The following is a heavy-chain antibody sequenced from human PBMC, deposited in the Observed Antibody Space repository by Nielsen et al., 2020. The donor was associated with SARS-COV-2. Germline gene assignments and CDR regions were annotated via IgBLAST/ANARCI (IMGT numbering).Heavy chain of an antibody. V-gene: IGHV1-8*01. J-gene: IGHJ5*02. CDR1: GYTFTSYD. CDR3: ARGAWLDP. CDR2: MNPNSGNT. Sequence: ASVKVSCKASGYTFTSYDINWVRQATGQGLEWMGWMNPNSGNTGYAQKFQGRVSMTRDTSTSTVSMELRSLRSEDTAVYYCARGAWLDPWGQGTLVSVSS.